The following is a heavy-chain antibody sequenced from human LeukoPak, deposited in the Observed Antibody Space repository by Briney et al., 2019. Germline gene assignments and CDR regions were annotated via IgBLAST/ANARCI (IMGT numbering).Heavy chain of an antibody. Sequence: GGSLRLSCAASGFTFSSYSMNWVRQAPGKGLEWVSSISSSSSYIYYADSVKGRFTISRDNAKNSLYLQMNSLRAEDTAVYYCARVRLRGGYAPYFDYWGQRTLVTVSS. CDR3: ARVRLRGGYAPYFDY. CDR2: ISSSSSYI. V-gene: IGHV3-21*01. J-gene: IGHJ4*02. D-gene: IGHD5-24*01. CDR1: GFTFSSYS.